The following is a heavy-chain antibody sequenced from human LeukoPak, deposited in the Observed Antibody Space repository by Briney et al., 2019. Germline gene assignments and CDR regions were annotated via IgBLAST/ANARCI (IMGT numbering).Heavy chain of an antibody. CDR1: GFTFSSYS. Sequence: GGSLRLSCAASGFTFSSYSMNWVRQAPGKGLEWVSSISSSSSYIYYGDSVKGRFTISRDNAKNSLYLQMNSLRAEDTAVYYCARPYYDFWSGYYAGGSHCYYYMDVWGKGTTVTVSS. D-gene: IGHD3-3*01. CDR2: ISSSSSYI. V-gene: IGHV3-21*01. CDR3: ARPYYDFWSGYYAGGSHCYYYMDV. J-gene: IGHJ6*03.